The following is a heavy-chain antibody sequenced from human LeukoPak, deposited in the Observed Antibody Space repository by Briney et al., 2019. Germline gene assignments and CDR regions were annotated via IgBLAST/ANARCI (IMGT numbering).Heavy chain of an antibody. CDR1: GGTFSSYT. V-gene: IGHV1-69*04. D-gene: IGHD4-17*01. J-gene: IGHJ6*03. CDR3: ARDYGDYYYYYYMDV. Sequence: SVKVSCKASGGTFSSYTISWVRQAPGQGLEWMGRIIPILGIANYAQKFQGRVTITADKSTSTAYMERSSLRSEDTSVYYCARDYGDYYYYYYMDVWGKGTTVTVSS. CDR2: IIPILGIA.